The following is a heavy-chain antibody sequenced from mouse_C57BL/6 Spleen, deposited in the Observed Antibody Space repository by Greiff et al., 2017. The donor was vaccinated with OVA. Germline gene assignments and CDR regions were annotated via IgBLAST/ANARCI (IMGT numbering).Heavy chain of an antibody. CDR3: ARVGYDVDGYAMDY. J-gene: IGHJ4*01. V-gene: IGHV5-16*01. CDR1: GFTFSDYY. D-gene: IGHD2-2*01. CDR2: INYDGSST. Sequence: EVQRVESEGGLVQPGSSMKLSCTASGFTFSDYYMAWVRQVPEKGLEWVANINYDGSSTYYLDSLKSRFIISRDNAKNILYLQMSSLKSEDTATYYCARVGYDVDGYAMDYWGQGTSVTVSS.